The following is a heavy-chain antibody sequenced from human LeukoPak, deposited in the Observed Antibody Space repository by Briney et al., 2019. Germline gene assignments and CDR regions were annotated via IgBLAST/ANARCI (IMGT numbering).Heavy chain of an antibody. CDR1: GFTFSSYS. CDR3: ARARITIFGVDNPAWWFDP. J-gene: IGHJ5*02. CDR2: ISSSSSTI. D-gene: IGHD3-3*01. Sequence: QSGGSLRLSCAASGFTFSSYSMNWVRQAPGKGLEWVSYISSSSSTIYYADSVKGRFTISRDNAKNSLYLQMNSLRAEDTAVYYCARARITIFGVDNPAWWFDPWGQGTLVTVSS. V-gene: IGHV3-48*01.